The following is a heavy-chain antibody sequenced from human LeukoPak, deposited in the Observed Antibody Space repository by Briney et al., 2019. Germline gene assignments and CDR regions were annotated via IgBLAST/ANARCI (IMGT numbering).Heavy chain of an antibody. CDR1: GFTFSIAW. CDR3: TTDRGYSYGSLYYYYGMDV. D-gene: IGHD5-18*01. CDR2: IKSKTDGGTT. J-gene: IGHJ6*02. V-gene: IGHV3-15*01. Sequence: PGGSLRLSCAASGFTFSIAWMSWVRQAPGKGLEWVGRIKSKTDGGTTDYAAPVKGRFTISRDDSKNTLYLQMNSLKTEDTAVYYCTTDRGYSYGSLYYYYGMDVWGQGTTVTVSS.